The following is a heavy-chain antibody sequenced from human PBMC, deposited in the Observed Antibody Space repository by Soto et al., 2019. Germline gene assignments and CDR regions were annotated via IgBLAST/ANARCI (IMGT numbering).Heavy chain of an antibody. CDR3: ARPRDGYNWKHYYFDY. Sequence: GASVKVSCKASGGTFSSYAISWVRQAPGQGLEWMGGIIPIFGTANYAQKFQGRVTITADESTSTAYMELSSLRSEDTAVYYCARPRDGYNWKHYYFDYWGQGTQVTVSS. CDR2: IIPIFGTA. CDR1: GGTFSSYA. J-gene: IGHJ4*02. V-gene: IGHV1-69*13. D-gene: IGHD1-1*01.